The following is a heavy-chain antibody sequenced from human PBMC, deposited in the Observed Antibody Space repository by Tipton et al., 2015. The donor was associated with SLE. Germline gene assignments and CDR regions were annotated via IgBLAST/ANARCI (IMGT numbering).Heavy chain of an antibody. J-gene: IGHJ3*02. CDR3: ARGLELGAFDI. V-gene: IGHV4-34*01. CDR2: INHSGST. CDR1: GGSFSGYY. Sequence: TLSLTCTVYGGSFSGYYWSWIRQPPGKGLEWIGEINHSGSTNYNPSLKSRVTISVDTSKNQFSLKLSSVTAADTAVYYCARGLELGAFDIWGQGTMVTVSS. D-gene: IGHD1-26*01.